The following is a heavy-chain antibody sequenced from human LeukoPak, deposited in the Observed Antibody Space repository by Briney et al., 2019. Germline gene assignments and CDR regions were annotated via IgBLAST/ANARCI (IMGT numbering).Heavy chain of an antibody. Sequence: SETLSPTCTVSGGSISSSSYYWGWIRQPPGKGLEWTGSVYYSGTTSYNPSLKSRVTISVDTSKNQFSLKLSSVTAADTAVYYCARHQYYYDSSGYYPDYWGQGTLVTVSS. D-gene: IGHD3-22*01. CDR1: GGSISSSSYY. CDR2: VYYSGTT. CDR3: ARHQYYYDSSGYYPDY. J-gene: IGHJ4*02. V-gene: IGHV4-39*01.